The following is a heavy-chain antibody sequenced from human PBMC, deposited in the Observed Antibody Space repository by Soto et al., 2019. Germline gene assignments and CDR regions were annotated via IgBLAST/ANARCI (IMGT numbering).Heavy chain of an antibody. D-gene: IGHD6-6*01. Sequence: GVLRLSCAASGFTFSSYSMSWVRQAPGKGLEWVSGLFGVGDGIAYADSVKGRFTISRDNSNNMLYLQMHSLRAEDTAVYYFAKVSKLYSSSSSLYYYYMDVWGKGTTVTVSS. CDR1: GFTFSSYS. CDR2: LFGVGDGI. V-gene: IGHV3-23*01. CDR3: AKVSKLYSSSSSLYYYYMDV. J-gene: IGHJ6*03.